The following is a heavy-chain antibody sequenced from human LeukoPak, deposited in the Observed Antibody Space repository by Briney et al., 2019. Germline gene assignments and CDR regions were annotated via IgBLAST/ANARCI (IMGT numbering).Heavy chain of an antibody. CDR3: ARGMGYSYGHPQGAFDI. V-gene: IGHV1-18*01. Sequence: ASVKVSCKASGYSFTSYSSNWVRQAPGQGLEWMGWMSAYNGKANYAHSLQGRVTVTADTSTSTAYMELRSLRSEDTAVYYCARGMGYSYGHPQGAFDIWGQGTMVTVSS. CDR1: GYSFTSYS. J-gene: IGHJ3*02. CDR2: MSAYNGKA. D-gene: IGHD5-18*01.